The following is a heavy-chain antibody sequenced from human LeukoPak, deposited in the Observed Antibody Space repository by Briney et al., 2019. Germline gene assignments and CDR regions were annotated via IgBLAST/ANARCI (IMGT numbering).Heavy chain of an antibody. CDR3: ARALMVRGAADAFDI. V-gene: IGHV4-30-2*01. CDR1: GGSISSGGYS. CDR2: IYHSGST. J-gene: IGHJ3*02. D-gene: IGHD3-10*01. Sequence: SQTLSLTCAVSGGSISSGGYSWSWIRLPPGKGLEWIGYIYHSGSTYYNPSLKSRVTISVDRSKNQFSLKLSSVTAADTAVYYCARALMVRGAADAFDIWGQGTMVTVSS.